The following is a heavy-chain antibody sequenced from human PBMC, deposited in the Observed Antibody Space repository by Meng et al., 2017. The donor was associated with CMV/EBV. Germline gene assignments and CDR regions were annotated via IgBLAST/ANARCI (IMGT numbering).Heavy chain of an antibody. CDR2: INPNSGGT. J-gene: IGHJ5*02. D-gene: IGHD6-13*01. Sequence: ASVKVSCKASGYTFTGYYMHWVRQAPGQGFEWMGWINPNSGGTNYAQKFHGRATMTRDTSISTAYMELSRLRSDDTAVYYCARETPQYSSTWYGGSNWFDPWGQGTLVTVSS. V-gene: IGHV1-2*02. CDR3: ARETPQYSSTWYGGSNWFDP. CDR1: GYTFTGYY.